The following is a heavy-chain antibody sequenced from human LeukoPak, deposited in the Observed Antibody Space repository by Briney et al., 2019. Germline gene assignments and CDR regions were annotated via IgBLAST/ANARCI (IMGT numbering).Heavy chain of an antibody. D-gene: IGHD5-24*01. V-gene: IGHV3-23*01. CDR3: AKVRTRDGYNYRYYGMDV. J-gene: IGHJ6*02. CDR1: GFTFSSYA. CDR2: ICGSGGST. Sequence: GGSLRLSCAASGFTFSSYAMSWVRQAPGKGLEWVSAICGSGGSTYYADSVKGRFTISRDNSKNTLYLQMNSLRAEDTAVDYCAKVRTRDGYNYRYYGMDVWGQGTTVTVSS.